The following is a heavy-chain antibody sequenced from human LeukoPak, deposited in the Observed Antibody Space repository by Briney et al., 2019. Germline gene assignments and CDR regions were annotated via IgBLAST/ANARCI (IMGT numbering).Heavy chain of an antibody. V-gene: IGHV4-61*02. CDR2: IYTSAST. Sequence: SETLSLTCTVSGGSISSGSYYWSCIRQPAGKGLKWIGRIYTSASTNYNPSLKRRVNISVDTSKNQFSLKLSSVTAADTAVYYCAREVEDGSGSYYNPYFDYWGQGTLVTVSS. CDR3: AREVEDGSGSYYNPYFDY. J-gene: IGHJ4*02. D-gene: IGHD3-10*01. CDR1: GGSISSGSYY.